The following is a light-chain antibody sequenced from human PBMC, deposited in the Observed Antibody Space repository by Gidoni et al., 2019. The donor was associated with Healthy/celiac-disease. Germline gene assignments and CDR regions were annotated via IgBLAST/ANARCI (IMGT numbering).Light chain of an antibody. J-gene: IGLJ2*01. CDR1: ALPKQY. CDR3: QSADSSGSYVI. Sequence: IPCSGDALPKQYAYWYQQKPGQAPVLVIYKDNERPSGIPERFSGSSSGTTVTLTISGVQAEDEADYYCQSADSSGSYVIFGGGTKLTVL. CDR2: KDN. V-gene: IGLV3-25*03.